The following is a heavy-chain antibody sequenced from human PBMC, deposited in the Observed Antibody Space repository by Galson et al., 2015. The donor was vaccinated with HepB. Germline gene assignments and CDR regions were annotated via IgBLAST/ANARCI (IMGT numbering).Heavy chain of an antibody. CDR2: ISFNGDNK. J-gene: IGHJ6*02. D-gene: IGHD2-2*01. CDR1: GFIFTVHD. V-gene: IGHV3-30-3*01. CDR3: ARARGQAAMQYGGLDV. Sequence: SLRLSCAASGFIFTVHDIHWVRQAPSKGLEWVAVISFNGDNKYYADSVKGRFTISRDNSKNTLYLQMNSLSSEDTAVCYCARARGQAAMQYGGLDVWGQGTTVTVSS.